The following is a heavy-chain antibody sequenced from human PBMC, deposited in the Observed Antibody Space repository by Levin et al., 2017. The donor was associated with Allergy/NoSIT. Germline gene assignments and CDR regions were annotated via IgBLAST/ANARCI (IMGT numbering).Heavy chain of an antibody. D-gene: IGHD1-1*01. Sequence: LSLTCAASGFTFSNYDMHWVRQTTGKVLEWVSSISTTGDTYYPGSVKGRFTISRDNAKNSLYLQMNSLRAGDTAIYYCARAWNDYYGMDVWGQGTTVTVSS. CDR2: ISTTGDT. V-gene: IGHV3-13*01. CDR3: ARAWNDYYGMDV. CDR1: GFTFSNYD. J-gene: IGHJ6*02.